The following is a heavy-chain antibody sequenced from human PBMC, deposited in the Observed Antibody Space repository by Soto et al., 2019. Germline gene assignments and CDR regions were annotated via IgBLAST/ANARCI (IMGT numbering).Heavy chain of an antibody. CDR1: GFTFSSYG. J-gene: IGHJ4*02. V-gene: IGHV3-30*18. Sequence: GGSLRLSCAASGFTFSSYGMHWVRQAPGKGLEWVAVISYDGSNKYYADSVKGRFTISRDNSKNTLYLQMNSLRAEDTAVYYCAKDLNDYGDYFGYWGQGTLVTVSS. CDR3: AKDLNDYGDYFGY. D-gene: IGHD4-17*01. CDR2: ISYDGSNK.